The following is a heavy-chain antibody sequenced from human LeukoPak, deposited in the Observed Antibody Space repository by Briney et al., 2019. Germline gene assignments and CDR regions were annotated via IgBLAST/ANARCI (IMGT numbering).Heavy chain of an antibody. J-gene: IGHJ4*02. CDR1: GFTFSSYA. Sequence: PGGSLRLSCAASGFTFSSYAMSWVRQAPEKGLEWVSAISGSGGSTYYADSVKGRFTISRDNSKNTLYLQMNSLRAEDTAVYYCAKGSRSSGYSYFDYWGQGTLVTVSS. V-gene: IGHV3-23*01. CDR3: AKGSRSSGYSYFDY. D-gene: IGHD3-22*01. CDR2: ISGSGGST.